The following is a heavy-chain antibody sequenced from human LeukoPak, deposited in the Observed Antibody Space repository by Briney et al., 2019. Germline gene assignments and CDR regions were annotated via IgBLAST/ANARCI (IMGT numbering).Heavy chain of an antibody. D-gene: IGHD1/OR15-1a*01. CDR2: MNPNSGNT. V-gene: IGHV1-8*01. CDR3: ARDDNPGNSGYYYHYGMDV. J-gene: IGHJ6*02. CDR1: GYTFTSDD. Sequence: GDSVKVSCKASGYTFTSDDINWERQATGQGLEWMGWMNPNSGNTGYAQKFQGRVTMTRNTSISTAYMELSSLRSEDTAVYYCARDDNPGNSGYYYHYGMDVWGQGTTVTVSS.